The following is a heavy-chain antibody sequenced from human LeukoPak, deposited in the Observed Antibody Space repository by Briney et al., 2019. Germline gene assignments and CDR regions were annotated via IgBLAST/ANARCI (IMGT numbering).Heavy chain of an antibody. V-gene: IGHV3-74*01. CDR3: ARSLMGFEDY. Sequence: GGSLRLSCAASGFTFSNSWMHWVRQAPGKGLVCVSRINGDGSSTSYADSVKGRFTISRDNAKNTLFLQMNSLRAEDTAVYYCARSLMGFEDYWGQGTLVTVSS. J-gene: IGHJ4*02. CDR1: GFTFSNSW. CDR2: INGDGSST. D-gene: IGHD2-8*01.